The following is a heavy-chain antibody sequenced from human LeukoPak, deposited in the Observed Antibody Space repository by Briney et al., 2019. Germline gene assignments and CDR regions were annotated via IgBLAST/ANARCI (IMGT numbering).Heavy chain of an antibody. Sequence: GGSLRLSCAASGFTFSNAWMSWVRQAPGKGLEWVGRIKSKTDGGTTDYAAPVKGRFTISRDDSKNTLYLQVNSLKTEDTAVYYCTTGSSSYGYVLPYWGQGTLVTVSS. CDR1: GFTFSNAW. D-gene: IGHD5-18*01. V-gene: IGHV3-15*01. J-gene: IGHJ4*02. CDR3: TTGSSSYGYVLPY. CDR2: IKSKTDGGTT.